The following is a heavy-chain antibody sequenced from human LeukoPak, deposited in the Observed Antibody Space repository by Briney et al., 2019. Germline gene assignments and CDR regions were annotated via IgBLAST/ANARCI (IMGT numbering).Heavy chain of an antibody. Sequence: SQTLSLTCTVSGGSISSGGYYWSWIRQHPGKGLEWIGYIYYSGSTYYNPSLKSRVTISVDTSKNQFSLKLSSVTAADTAVYYCAAPPYYDSSGPPTIWGQGTMVTVSS. CDR2: IYYSGST. J-gene: IGHJ3*02. D-gene: IGHD3-22*01. V-gene: IGHV4-31*03. CDR3: AAPPYYDSSGPPTI. CDR1: GGSISSGGYY.